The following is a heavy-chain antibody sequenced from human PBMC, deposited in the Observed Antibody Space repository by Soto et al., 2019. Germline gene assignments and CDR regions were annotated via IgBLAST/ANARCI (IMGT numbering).Heavy chain of an antibody. CDR2: ISSSSSYI. CDR3: ARDQPLELFYLWSYGMDV. D-gene: IGHD1-7*01. V-gene: IGHV3-21*01. Sequence: GGSLRLSCAASGFTFSSYSMNWVRQAPGKGLEWVSSISSSSSYIYYADSVKGRFTISRDNAKNSLYLQMNSLRAEDTAVYYCARDQPLELFYLWSYGMDVWGQGTTVTVSS. J-gene: IGHJ6*02. CDR1: GFTFSSYS.